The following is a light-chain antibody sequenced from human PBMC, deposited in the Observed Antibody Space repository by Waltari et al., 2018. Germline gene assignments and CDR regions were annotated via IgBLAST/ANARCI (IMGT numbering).Light chain of an antibody. V-gene: IGKV2-29*02. CDR3: QKYGSTPRP. J-gene: IGKJ4*01. CDR2: EVS. CDR1: QSLLHSDGKTY. Sequence: DIVMPHTPLSLSVTPGPSTSISCKSSQSLLHSDGKTYLYWYLQKPGQSPQLLISEVSSRFSGVPDRFSGSGSGTDFTLKISRLEPEDFAVYYCQKYGSTPRPFGGGTKVEI.